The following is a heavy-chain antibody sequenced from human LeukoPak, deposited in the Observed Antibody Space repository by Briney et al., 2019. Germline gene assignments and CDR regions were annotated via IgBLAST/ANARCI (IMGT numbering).Heavy chain of an antibody. V-gene: IGHV4-59*01. CDR2: IYYSGST. CDR1: GGSISSYY. CDR3: ARVGSYDILTGRYYYYMDV. Sequence: SETLSLTCTVSGGSISSYYWSWIRQPPGKGPEWIGYIYYSGSTNYNPSLKSRVTISVDTSKNQFSLKLSSVTAADTAVYYCARVGSYDILTGRYYYYMDVWGKGTTVTVSS. J-gene: IGHJ6*03. D-gene: IGHD3-9*01.